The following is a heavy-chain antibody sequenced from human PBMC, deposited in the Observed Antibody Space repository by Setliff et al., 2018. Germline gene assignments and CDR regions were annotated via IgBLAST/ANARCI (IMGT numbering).Heavy chain of an antibody. V-gene: IGHV4-34*01. CDR3: ARVAQYSSSSFYYYYYGMDV. CDR1: GGSFSGYY. Sequence: PSETLSLTCAVYGGSFSGYYWSWIRQPPGKGLEWIGEINHSGSTNYNPSLKSRVTISVDTSKNQFSLKLSSVTAADTAVYYCARVAQYSSSSFYYYYYGMDVWGQGTTVTVSS. J-gene: IGHJ6*02. D-gene: IGHD6-6*01. CDR2: INHSGST.